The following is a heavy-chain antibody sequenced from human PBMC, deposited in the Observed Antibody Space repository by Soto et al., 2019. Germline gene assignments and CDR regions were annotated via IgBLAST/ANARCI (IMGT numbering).Heavy chain of an antibody. CDR3: ARGNWLDP. J-gene: IGHJ5*02. CDR2: VNPDSGKT. Sequence: QVQLVQSGAEVKKPGASVKVSCKASGYTFITYDINWVRQATGQGLEWVGWVNPDSGKTDYARKFQGRVTMTRNTSISTVYMELSVLRSEDTAVYYCARGNWLDPWGQGTLVTVSS. CDR1: GYTFITYD. V-gene: IGHV1-8*01.